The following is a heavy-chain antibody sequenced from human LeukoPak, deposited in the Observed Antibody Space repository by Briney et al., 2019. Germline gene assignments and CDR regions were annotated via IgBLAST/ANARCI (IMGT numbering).Heavy chain of an antibody. CDR3: VRDLDYAFDY. CDR1: GFAFSRFT. D-gene: IGHD4-17*01. CDR2: IRSDITT. J-gene: IGHJ4*02. V-gene: IGHV3-48*02. Sequence: PGGSLRLSCTASGFAFSRFTMNWVRQAPGKGLGWISYIRSDITTYSDSVTGRFTISRDNAKNSLYLQMNNLRDEDTAVYYCVRDLDYAFDYWGRGTLVTVSS.